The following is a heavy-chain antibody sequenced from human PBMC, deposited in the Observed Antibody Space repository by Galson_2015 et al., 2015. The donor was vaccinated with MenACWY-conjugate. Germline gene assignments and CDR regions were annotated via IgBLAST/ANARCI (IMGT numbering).Heavy chain of an antibody. Sequence: SETLSLTCAVSGGSISSSNWWSWVRQPPGKGLERIGEIYHSGSTNYNPSLKSRVTISVDKSKNQFSLKLSSVTAADTAVYYCARGRSGSYLGVAALLDYWGQGTLVTVSS. V-gene: IGHV4-4*02. J-gene: IGHJ4*02. D-gene: IGHD1-26*01. CDR2: IYHSGST. CDR3: ARGRSGSYLGVAALLDY. CDR1: GGSISSSNW.